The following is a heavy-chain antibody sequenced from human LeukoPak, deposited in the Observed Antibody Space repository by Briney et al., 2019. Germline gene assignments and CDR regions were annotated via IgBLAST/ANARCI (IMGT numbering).Heavy chain of an antibody. CDR2: FSGSGSTL. J-gene: IGHJ6*02. CDR3: ARIHPYYYGSGSYLMGYYYFGMDV. V-gene: IGHV3-48*03. CDR1: GFTYSSYD. D-gene: IGHD3-10*01. Sequence: GGSLRLSCAVSGFTYSSYDMNGVRKAPGKALEGISYFSGSGSTLYDADSVKGRFTVSRDNAKNSLHLQMNSLRAEDTAVYYCARIHPYYYGSGSYLMGYYYFGMDVWGQGTTVTVSS.